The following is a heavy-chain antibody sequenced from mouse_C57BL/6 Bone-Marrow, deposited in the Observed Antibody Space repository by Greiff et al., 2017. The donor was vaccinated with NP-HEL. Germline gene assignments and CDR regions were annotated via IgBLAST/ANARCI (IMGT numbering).Heavy chain of an antibody. D-gene: IGHD2-5*01. CDR1: GFTFSSYT. J-gene: IGHJ4*01. Sequence: EVKLMESGGGLVKPGGSLKLSCAASGFTFSSYTMSWVRQTPEKRLEWVATISGGGGNTYYPDSVKGRFTISRDNAKNTLYLQMSSLRSEDTALYYCARHGLYSNYPDYYAMDYWGQGTSVTVSS. CDR2: ISGGGGNT. V-gene: IGHV5-9*01. CDR3: ARHGLYSNYPDYYAMDY.